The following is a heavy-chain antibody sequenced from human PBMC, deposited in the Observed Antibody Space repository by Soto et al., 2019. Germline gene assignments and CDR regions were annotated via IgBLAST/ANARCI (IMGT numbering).Heavy chain of an antibody. D-gene: IGHD6-13*01. CDR2: INPRGGIT. J-gene: IGHJ6*02. CDR3: ASSPAYGSSWYGIPPDLSHGMDV. V-gene: IGHV1-46*01. CDR1: GYTFTSYY. Sequence: ASVKVSCKASGYTFTSYYIHWVRQAPGQGLEWMGIINPRGGITTYAQKFQGRLTMTGDTSTSTVYMELSSLTSEDTAMYHCASSPAYGSSWYGIPPDLSHGMDVWGQGTTVTVSS.